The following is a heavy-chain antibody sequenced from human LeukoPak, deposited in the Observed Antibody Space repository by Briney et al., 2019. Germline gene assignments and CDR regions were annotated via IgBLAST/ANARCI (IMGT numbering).Heavy chain of an antibody. CDR2: ISGSGGIT. Sequence: SGGSLRLSCAASGFTFSSYGMSSVRQAPGKGLEWVSVISGSGGITYYADSVKGRFTISRDNSKNTLYLQMNSLRAEDTAVYYCAKALSGYDFLQGYWGQGSLVTVSS. CDR1: GFTFSSYG. CDR3: AKALSGYDFLQGY. J-gene: IGHJ4*02. D-gene: IGHD5-12*01. V-gene: IGHV3-23*01.